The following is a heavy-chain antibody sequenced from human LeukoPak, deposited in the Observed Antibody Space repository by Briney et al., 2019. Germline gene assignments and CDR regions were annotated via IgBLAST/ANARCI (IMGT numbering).Heavy chain of an antibody. J-gene: IGHJ4*02. D-gene: IGHD3-22*01. CDR1: GFTFSNFG. Sequence: GGSLRLSCAASGFTFSNFGMHWVRQAPGKGLEWVAFIRFDGTSEFYADSVKARFTISRDNSKNTLYLQMNSLRAEDTAVYYCVKVGYYNDSSGYYLDYFDYWGQGTLVTVSS. CDR3: VKVGYYNDSSGYYLDYFDY. V-gene: IGHV3-30*02. CDR2: IRFDGTSE.